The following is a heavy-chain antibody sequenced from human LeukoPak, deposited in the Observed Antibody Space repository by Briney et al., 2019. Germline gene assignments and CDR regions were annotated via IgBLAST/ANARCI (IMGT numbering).Heavy chain of an antibody. CDR1: GGSISSGGYY. V-gene: IGHV4-31*03. J-gene: IGHJ5*02. CDR2: IYYSGST. CDR3: AREPSPNGVWRVGWFDP. Sequence: PSETLSLTCTVSGGSISSGGYYWSWIRQHPGKGLEWIGYIYYSGSTYYNPSLKSRVTISVDTSKNQFSLKLTSVTAADTAVYYCAREPSPNGVWRVGWFDPWGQGTLVTVSS. D-gene: IGHD2-8*01.